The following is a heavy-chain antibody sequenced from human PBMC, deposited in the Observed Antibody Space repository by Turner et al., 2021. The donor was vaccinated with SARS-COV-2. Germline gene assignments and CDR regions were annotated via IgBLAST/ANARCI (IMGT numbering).Heavy chain of an antibody. V-gene: IGHV1-69*01. CDR1: GGTFSSYA. J-gene: IGHJ5*02. D-gene: IGHD1-20*01. CDR3: ARPSGINGITEWFDP. CDR2: IIPIFGTT. Sequence: QVQPVQSGAEVKKPGSSGKGPCKASGGTFSSYAFTWVRQAPGQGLEWMGGIIPIFGTTNYAQKFQGRVTITADESTSTAYMELSSLRSEDTAVYYCARPSGINGITEWFDPWGQGTLVTVSS.